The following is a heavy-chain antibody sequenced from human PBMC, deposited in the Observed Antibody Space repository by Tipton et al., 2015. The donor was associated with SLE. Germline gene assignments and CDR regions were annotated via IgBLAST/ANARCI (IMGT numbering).Heavy chain of an antibody. CDR1: GFSFSSYG. CDR3: AKVIVVVPAAIPDYYYGMDV. Sequence: SLRLSCATSGFSFSSYGMNWVRQAPGKGLEWVSSISGSGGSTYYADSVKGRFTISRDNSKNTLYLQMNSLRAEDTAVYYCAKVIVVVPAAIPDYYYGMDVWGQGTTVTVSS. J-gene: IGHJ6*02. V-gene: IGHV3-23*01. CDR2: ISGSGGST. D-gene: IGHD2-2*02.